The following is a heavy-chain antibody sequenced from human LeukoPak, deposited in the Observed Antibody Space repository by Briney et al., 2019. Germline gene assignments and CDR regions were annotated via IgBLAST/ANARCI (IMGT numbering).Heavy chain of an antibody. CDR3: AGRRVLDASFDY. V-gene: IGHV3-66*02. D-gene: IGHD3-16*01. Sequence: PGGSLRLSCAASGFTVSNNYMSWVRQAPAKGLEWVSVIYSCDNTYYLESVKGRFTISRDNSKNTLFLQMNRLRAEDTAVYYCAGRRVLDASFDYWGQGTLVTVSS. CDR2: IYSCDNT. J-gene: IGHJ4*02. CDR1: GFTVSNNY.